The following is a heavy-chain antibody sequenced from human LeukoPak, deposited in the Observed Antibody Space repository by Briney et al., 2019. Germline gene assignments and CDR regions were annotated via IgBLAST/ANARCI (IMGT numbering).Heavy chain of an antibody. CDR3: ARDKAVVGDRTGLGGSDY. CDR1: DYTFNTYG. CDR2: ISSYSGNT. V-gene: IGHV1-18*01. Sequence: ASVKVSCKASDYTFNTYGITWVRQAPGQGLEWMGWISSYSGNTNYAQNLQGRVTMTTDTSTSTAYMELRSLRSDDTAVYYCARDKAVVGDRTGLGGSDYWGQGTLVTVSS. J-gene: IGHJ4*02. D-gene: IGHD1-26*01.